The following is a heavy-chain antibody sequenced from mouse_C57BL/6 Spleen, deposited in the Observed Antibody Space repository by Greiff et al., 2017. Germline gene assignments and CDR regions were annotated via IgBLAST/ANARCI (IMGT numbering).Heavy chain of an antibody. D-gene: IGHD4-1*01. V-gene: IGHV5-4*01. CDR1: GFTFSSYA. CDR3: AREGKLWVFDY. J-gene: IGHJ2*01. CDR2: ISDGGSYT. Sequence: EVMLVESGGGLVKPGGSLKLSCAASGFTFSSYAMSWVRQTPEKRLEWVATISDGGSYTYYPDNVKGRFTISRDNAKNNLYLQMSHLKSEDTAMYYCAREGKLWVFDYCGQGTTLTVSS.